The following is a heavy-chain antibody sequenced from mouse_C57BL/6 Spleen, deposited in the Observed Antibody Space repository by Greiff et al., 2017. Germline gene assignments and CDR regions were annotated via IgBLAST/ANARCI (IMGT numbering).Heavy chain of an antibody. CDR2: ISDGGSYT. D-gene: IGHD3-3*01. V-gene: IGHV5-4*01. CDR3: ARDKGTGYWYFDV. Sequence: EVQGVESGGGLVKPGGSLKLSCAASGFTFSSYAMSWVRQTPDKRLEWVATISDGGSYTYYPDNVKGRFTISRDNAKNNLYLQMSHLKSEDTAMYYCARDKGTGYWYFDVWGTGTTVTVSS. CDR1: GFTFSSYA. J-gene: IGHJ1*03.